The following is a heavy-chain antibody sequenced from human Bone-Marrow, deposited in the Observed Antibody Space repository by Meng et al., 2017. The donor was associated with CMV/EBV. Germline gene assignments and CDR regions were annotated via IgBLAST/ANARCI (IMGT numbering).Heavy chain of an antibody. D-gene: IGHD3-10*01. CDR1: GFIFSRYW. V-gene: IGHV3-7*01. Sequence: GESLKISCAASGFIFSRYWMSWVRQAPGKGLEWLGEIQDDGREAYHVDSVRGRFTISRDNTKNSLYLQMNSLRAEDTAVYYCAITTARGPISFYYFGMDVWGPGTTVTGSS. CDR3: AITTARGPISFYYFGMDV. CDR2: IQDDGREA. J-gene: IGHJ6*02.